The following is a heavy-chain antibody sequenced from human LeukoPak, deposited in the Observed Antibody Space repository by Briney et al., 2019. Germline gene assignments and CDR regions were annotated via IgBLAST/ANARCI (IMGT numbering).Heavy chain of an antibody. D-gene: IGHD3-3*01. Sequence: SGTLSLTCTVSGGSISTTNYYWGWIRQPPGRDLEWIGSIYSSGITYYNPSLESRVTISVDTSKNQLSLKLTSATAADTSVYYCARHSGLRSPFDPWGQGTLVTVSS. J-gene: IGHJ5*02. CDR1: GGSISTTNYY. CDR3: ARHSGLRSPFDP. V-gene: IGHV4-39*01. CDR2: IYSSGIT.